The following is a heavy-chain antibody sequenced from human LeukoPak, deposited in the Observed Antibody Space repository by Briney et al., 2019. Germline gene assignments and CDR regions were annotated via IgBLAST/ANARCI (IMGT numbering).Heavy chain of an antibody. CDR1: GFTFSSSS. CDR2: ISSSSSTI. Sequence: GGSLRLSCVASGFTFSSSSVNWVRQAPGRGLEWVSYISSSSSTIYYADSVKGRFTISRDNAKNSLYLEMNSLRAEDTAVYYCAREPDRGIVVAGSFDIWGQGTMVTVSS. J-gene: IGHJ3*02. CDR3: AREPDRGIVVAGSFDI. V-gene: IGHV3-48*04. D-gene: IGHD2-2*01.